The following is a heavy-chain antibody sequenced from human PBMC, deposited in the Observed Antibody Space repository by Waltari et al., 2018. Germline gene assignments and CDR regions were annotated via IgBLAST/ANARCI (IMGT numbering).Heavy chain of an antibody. CDR2: IDPSDSET. D-gene: IGHD3-16*02. V-gene: IGHV5-10-1*03. CDR1: GYTFTNYW. Sequence: EVRLVQSGAEVKKAGESLRISCEGSGYTFTNYWISWVRQMPGKGLEWLGRIDPSDSETNYSPALQGHVTISVDTSKSVAYLQWSSLKASDFAMYYCTRGYTEGTIAPEGYWGQGTLVTVSS. J-gene: IGHJ4*02. CDR3: TRGYTEGTIAPEGY.